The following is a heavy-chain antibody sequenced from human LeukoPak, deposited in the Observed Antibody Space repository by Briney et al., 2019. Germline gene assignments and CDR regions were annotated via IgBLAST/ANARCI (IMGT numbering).Heavy chain of an antibody. J-gene: IGHJ5*02. CDR1: RFPFSNYA. D-gene: IGHD2-21*02. CDR3: VREAGYCAGVCVKSNWFDP. Sequence: GGSLRLSCAASRFPFSNYAMSWVRQPPGKGLEWVSAISIGNTYYRDSAGGRFSISRDDSKNMVYLQMYSLREEDTALYYCVREAGYCAGVCVKSNWFDPWGQGTLVTVSS. CDR2: ISIGNT. V-gene: IGHV3-23*01.